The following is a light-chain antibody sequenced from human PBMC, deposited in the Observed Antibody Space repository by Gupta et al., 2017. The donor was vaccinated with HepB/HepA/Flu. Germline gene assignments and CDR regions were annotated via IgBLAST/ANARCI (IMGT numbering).Light chain of an antibody. Sequence: QSALTQPASVSGSPGQSITISCTGTSSVVGSYNLVSWYQQHPGKAPKLMIYEVSKRPSGVSNRFSGSKSGNTASLTISGLQAEDEADYYCCSYAGSSTLGVFGTGTKVTVL. CDR2: EVS. V-gene: IGLV2-23*02. CDR1: SSVVGSYNL. CDR3: CSYAGSSTLGV. J-gene: IGLJ1*01.